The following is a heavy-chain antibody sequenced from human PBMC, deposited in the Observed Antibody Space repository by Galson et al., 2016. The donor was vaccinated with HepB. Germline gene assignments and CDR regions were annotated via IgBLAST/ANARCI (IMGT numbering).Heavy chain of an antibody. CDR3: AKRHEYCPPVGCSVDY. J-gene: IGHJ4*02. CDR1: GFTFSGYG. D-gene: IGHD2/OR15-2a*01. CDR2: DSMDGRRK. Sequence: SLRLSCAASGFTFSGYGMHWVRQAPGKGLEWVAADSMDGRRKFYADSVKGRFTISRDNSNNMLFLQMNSLTEDDTAVYYCAKRHEYCPPVGCSVDYWGQGTLVSVSS. V-gene: IGHV3-30*18.